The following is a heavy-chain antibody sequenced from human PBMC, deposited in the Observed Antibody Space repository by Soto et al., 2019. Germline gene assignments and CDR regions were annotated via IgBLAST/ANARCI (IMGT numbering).Heavy chain of an antibody. Sequence: GASVKVSCKASGYTFTSYGISWVRQAPGQGLEWMGWISAYNGYTNYAQRLQGRVTMTTDTSTSTAYMELRGLRSDDTAVYYCARGAEYGSGSYYDYWGQGTLATVSS. CDR3: ARGAEYGSGSYYDY. D-gene: IGHD3-10*01. J-gene: IGHJ4*02. CDR1: GYTFTSYG. CDR2: ISAYNGYT. V-gene: IGHV1-18*01.